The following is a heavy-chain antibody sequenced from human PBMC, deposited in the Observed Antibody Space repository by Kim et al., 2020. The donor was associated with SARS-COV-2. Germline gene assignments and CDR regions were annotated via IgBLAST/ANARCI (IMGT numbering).Heavy chain of an antibody. CDR1: GFTFSSYA. Sequence: RGSLRLSCAASGFTFSSYAMHWVRQAPGKGLEYVSAISSNGGSTYYANSVKGRFTISRDNSKNTLYLQMGSLRAEDMAVYYCARGDYYDILTGYYTFDYWGQGTLVTVSS. CDR2: ISSNGGST. D-gene: IGHD3-9*01. CDR3: ARGDYYDILTGYYTFDY. V-gene: IGHV3-64*01. J-gene: IGHJ4*02.